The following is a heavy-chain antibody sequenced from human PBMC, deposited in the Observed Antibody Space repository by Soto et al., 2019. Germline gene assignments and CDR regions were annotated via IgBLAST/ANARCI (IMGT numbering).Heavy chain of an antibody. D-gene: IGHD3-10*01. CDR2: IWYDGSNK. V-gene: IGHV3-33*01. Sequence: TGGSLRLSRAASGFTFSSYGMHWVRQAPGKGLEWVAVIWYDGSNKYYADSVKGRFTISRDNSKNTLYLQMNSLRAEDTAVYYCARKLLRNNWIDPWGQGTLVTVSS. CDR1: GFTFSSYG. J-gene: IGHJ5*02. CDR3: ARKLLRNNWIDP.